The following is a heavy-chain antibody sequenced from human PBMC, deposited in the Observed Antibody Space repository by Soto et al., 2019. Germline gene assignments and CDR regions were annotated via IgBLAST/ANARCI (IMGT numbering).Heavy chain of an antibody. V-gene: IGHV3-30-3*01. CDR1: GFTFSSYA. Sequence: XGSLRLSCAASGFTFSSYAMHWVRQAPGKGLEWVAVTSYDGSNKYYADSVKGRFTISRDNSKNTLYLQMNSLRAEDTAVYYCATDRSITTYYGMDVWGQGTTVTVSS. J-gene: IGHJ6*02. CDR3: ATDRSITTYYGMDV. D-gene: IGHD3-3*01. CDR2: TSYDGSNK.